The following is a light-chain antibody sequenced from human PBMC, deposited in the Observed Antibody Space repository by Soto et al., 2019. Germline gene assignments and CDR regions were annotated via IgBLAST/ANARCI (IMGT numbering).Light chain of an antibody. CDR1: QSISSW. V-gene: IGKV1-5*03. J-gene: IGKJ2*01. CDR2: KAS. CDR3: QPYSSYPYT. Sequence: DIQMTQSPSTLSASVGDRVTITCRASQSISSWLAWYQQKPGTAPKLLIYKASSLQSGVPSTFSGSGSGTEFTLAISSLQPDDFATYYCQPYSSYPYTFGHGTKLEIK.